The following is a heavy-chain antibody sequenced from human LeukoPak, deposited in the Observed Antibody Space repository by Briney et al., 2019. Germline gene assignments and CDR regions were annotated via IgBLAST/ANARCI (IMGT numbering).Heavy chain of an antibody. CDR2: IRYDGSKK. D-gene: IGHD2-21*02. CDR1: GFTFSSYG. Sequence: GGSLRLSCAASGFTFSSYGMHWVRQAPGKGLEWVAVIRYDGSKKHHADSVKGRFTISRDNSKNTLYLQMNSLRAEDTAVYYCARDGCGGDCYLTDYWGQGTLVTVSS. J-gene: IGHJ4*02. V-gene: IGHV3-33*08. CDR3: ARDGCGGDCYLTDY.